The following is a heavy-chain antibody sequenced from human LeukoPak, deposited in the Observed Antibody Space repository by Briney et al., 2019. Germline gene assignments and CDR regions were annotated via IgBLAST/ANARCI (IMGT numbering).Heavy chain of an antibody. Sequence: SVKVSCKASGYTFTSYGISWVRQAPGQGLEWMGWISGYNGNTNYAQKVQGRVTMTTDTSTSTAYMELRSLRSDDTAIYYCARDLKFSPYYFDYWGQGTLVTVSS. CDR3: ARDLKFSPYYFDY. CDR2: ISGYNGNT. CDR1: GYTFTSYG. V-gene: IGHV1-18*04. J-gene: IGHJ4*02. D-gene: IGHD3-9*01.